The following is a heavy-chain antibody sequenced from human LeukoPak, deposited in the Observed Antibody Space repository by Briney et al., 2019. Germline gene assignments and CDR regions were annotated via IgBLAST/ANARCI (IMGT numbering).Heavy chain of an antibody. CDR2: ISGSGGST. CDR1: GFTFSSYA. J-gene: IGHJ4*02. D-gene: IGHD5-18*01. V-gene: IGHV3-23*01. CDR3: ARDRGYSYGLAY. Sequence: GGSLRLSCAASGFTFSSYAMSWVRQAPGKGLEWVSAISGSGGSTYYADCVKGRFTISRDNSENTLYLQMNSLRAEDTAVYYCARDRGYSYGLAYWGQGTLVTVSS.